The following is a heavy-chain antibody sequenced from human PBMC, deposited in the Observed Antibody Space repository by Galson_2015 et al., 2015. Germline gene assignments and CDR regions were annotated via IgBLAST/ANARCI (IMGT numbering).Heavy chain of an antibody. Sequence: SLRLSCAASGFTFSNYAMTWVRQAPGKGLEWVSAISGSDGSTYYADSVKGRFTISRDNSKNTLYLQMNSLRAEDTAIYYCAKDSAVTTDYPSDSWGQGTLVTVSS. V-gene: IGHV3-23*01. CDR1: GFTFSNYA. J-gene: IGHJ4*02. CDR2: ISGSDGST. CDR3: AKDSAVTTDYPSDS. D-gene: IGHD4-17*01.